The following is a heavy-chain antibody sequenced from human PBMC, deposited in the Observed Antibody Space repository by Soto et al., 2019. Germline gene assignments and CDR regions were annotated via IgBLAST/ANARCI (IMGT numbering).Heavy chain of an antibody. J-gene: IGHJ4*02. CDR1: GFSVNDAW. CDR3: TTFYGSNY. CDR2: IQSQADGGTT. V-gene: IGHV3-15*07. Sequence: EVQLVESGGGLVKPGESLRLACAASGFSVNDAWMNWVRQAPGEGLEWVGRIQSQADGGTTDYDASMKGRFIISRDDSQNSLFLQINSLETEDTGIYFCTTFYGSNYWGQGTLVTVSS. D-gene: IGHD4-17*01.